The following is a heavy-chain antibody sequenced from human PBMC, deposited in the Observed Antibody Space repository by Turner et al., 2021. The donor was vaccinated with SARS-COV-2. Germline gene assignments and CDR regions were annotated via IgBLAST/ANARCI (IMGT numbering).Heavy chain of an antibody. J-gene: IGHJ4*02. CDR2: ISSSSSYI. Sequence: EVQLVESGGGLVKPGGSLRLSCAASGFTFSSYNMNWVRKAPGKGLEWVSSISSSSSYIYYADSVKGRFTKSRDNAKNSLYLQMNSLRAEDTAVYYCARDVREYYYDSSGFDYWGQGTLVTVSS. CDR3: ARDVREYYYDSSGFDY. D-gene: IGHD3-22*01. CDR1: GFTFSSYN. V-gene: IGHV3-21*01.